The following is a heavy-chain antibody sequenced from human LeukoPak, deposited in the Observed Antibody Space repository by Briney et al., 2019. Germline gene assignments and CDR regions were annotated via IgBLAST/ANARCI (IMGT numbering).Heavy chain of an antibody. CDR2: ISSSGGST. CDR3: AKSALYDFWSGYPPPTFDX. D-gene: IGHD3-3*01. J-gene: IGHJ4*02. Sequence: GGSLRLSCAASGFTFSTYDMSWVRQAPGKGLEWVSGISSSGGSTYYADSMKGRFTISRDNSKNTLYLQMNSLRAEDTAVYYCAKSALYDFWSGYPPPTFDXXGQGALVTVSX. CDR1: GFTFSTYD. V-gene: IGHV3-23*01.